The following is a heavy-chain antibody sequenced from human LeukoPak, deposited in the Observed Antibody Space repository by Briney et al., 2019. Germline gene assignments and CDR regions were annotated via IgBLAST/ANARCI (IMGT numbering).Heavy chain of an antibody. V-gene: IGHV3-53*01. CDR2: MYSGGST. Sequence: PGGSLRLSCAASGFTVSTDYMTWVRQAPGKGLECVSVMYSGGSTYYADSVKGRFTVSRDNSKNTLYLQMNSLRAEDTAMYYCERGLGYCTSTTCLLPFDYWGQGTLVTVSS. J-gene: IGHJ4*02. D-gene: IGHD2-2*01. CDR1: GFTVSTDY. CDR3: ERGLGYCTSTTCLLPFDY.